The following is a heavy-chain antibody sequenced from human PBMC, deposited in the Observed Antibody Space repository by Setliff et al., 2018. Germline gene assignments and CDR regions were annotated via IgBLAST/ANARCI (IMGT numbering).Heavy chain of an antibody. D-gene: IGHD3-22*01. CDR1: GGSFSTYA. CDR3: ARANYYDSSGHSVYGMDV. V-gene: IGHV1-69*13. J-gene: IGHJ6*02. CDR2: IIPIFGTT. Sequence: SVKASCKASGGSFSTYAISWARQAPGQGLEWMGVIIPIFGTTNNAQKFQGRVTITADESTSTAYMELSSLRSEDTAVYYCARANYYDSSGHSVYGMDVWGQGTTVTSP.